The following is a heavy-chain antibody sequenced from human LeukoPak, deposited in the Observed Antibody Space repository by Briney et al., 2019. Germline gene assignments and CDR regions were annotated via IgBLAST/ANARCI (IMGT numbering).Heavy chain of an antibody. CDR2: ISSSSGSII. Sequence: GGSLRLSCAASGFTFSSYSMNWVRRAPGKGLEWVSYISSSSGSIIYYADSVKGRFTISRDNAKNSLYVQMNSLRAEDTAVYYCARESPEYSSSPDAFDIWGQGTMVTVSS. J-gene: IGHJ3*02. CDR1: GFTFSSYS. CDR3: ARESPEYSSSPDAFDI. V-gene: IGHV3-48*01. D-gene: IGHD6-6*01.